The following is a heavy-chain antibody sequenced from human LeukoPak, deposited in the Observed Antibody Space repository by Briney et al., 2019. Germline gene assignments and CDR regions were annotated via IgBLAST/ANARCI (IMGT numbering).Heavy chain of an antibody. J-gene: IGHJ4*02. CDR3: AREKASITTEPIDY. D-gene: IGHD1-20*01. CDR2: IYYSGST. V-gene: IGHV4-31*03. Sequence: SQTLSLTCTVSGGSISSGGYYWSWIRQHPGKGLEWIGYIYYSGSTYYNPSLKSRVTISVDTSKNQFSLKLSSVTAADTAVYYCAREKASITTEPIDYWGQGTLVTVSS. CDR1: GGSISSGGYY.